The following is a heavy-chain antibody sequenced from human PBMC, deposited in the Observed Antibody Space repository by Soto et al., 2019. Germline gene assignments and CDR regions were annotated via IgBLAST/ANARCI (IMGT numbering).Heavy chain of an antibody. CDR3: ARYESYSSGCSYSVRTPYNWFDP. V-gene: IGHV1-69*13. D-gene: IGHD3-10*01. CDR1: GGTFSSYA. Sequence: AASVKVSCKASGGTFSSYAISWVRQAPGQGLEWMGGIIPIFGTANYAQKFQGRVTITADAPTSTAYMELRSPRSEDTVVDYCARYESYSSGCSYSVRTPYNWFDPWGQGTLVAVSS. CDR2: IIPIFGTA. J-gene: IGHJ5*02.